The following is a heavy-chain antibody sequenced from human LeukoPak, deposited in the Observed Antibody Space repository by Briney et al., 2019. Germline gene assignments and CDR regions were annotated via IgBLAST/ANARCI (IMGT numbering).Heavy chain of an antibody. V-gene: IGHV3-74*01. CDR3: ARLVVVTAGDY. D-gene: IGHD2-21*02. CDR1: GFTLSNYW. CDR2: LHSNGAFT. Sequence: GGSLRLSCSASGFTLSNYWMHWVRQAPGKGLVWVARLHSNGAFTTYADSVKGRFTISRDTAKNTLYLQMNSLRVEDTAVYYCARLVVVTAGDYWGQGTLVTVSS. J-gene: IGHJ4*01.